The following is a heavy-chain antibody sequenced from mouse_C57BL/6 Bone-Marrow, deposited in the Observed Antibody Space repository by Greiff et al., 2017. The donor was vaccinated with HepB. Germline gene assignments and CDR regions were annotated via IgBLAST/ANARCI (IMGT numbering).Heavy chain of an antibody. D-gene: IGHD1-1*01. J-gene: IGHJ4*01. CDR1: GYTFTSYW. V-gene: IGHV1-50*01. CDR2: IDPSDSYT. CDR3: ATTVVALYAMDY. Sequence: VQLQQPGAELVKPGASVKLSCKASGYTFTSYWMQWVKQRPGQGLEWIGEIDPSDSYTNYNQKFKGKATLTVDTSSSTAYMQLSSLTSEDSAVYYCATTVVALYAMDYWGQGTSVTVSS.